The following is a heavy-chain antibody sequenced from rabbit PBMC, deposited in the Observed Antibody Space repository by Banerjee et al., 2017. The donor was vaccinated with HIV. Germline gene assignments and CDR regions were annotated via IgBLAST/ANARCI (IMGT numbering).Heavy chain of an antibody. V-gene: IGHV1S40*01. CDR3: ARKGGEAAAVDFNL. CDR1: GFSFSGSYY. CDR2: IYDGSGGYT. D-gene: IGHD2-1*01. J-gene: IGHJ4*01. Sequence: QSLEESGGDLVKPGASLTLTCTASGFSFSGSYYMCWVRQAPGKGLEWIACIYDGSGGYTAYASWANGRFTISKTSSTTVTLQMTSLTAADTATYFCARKGGEAAAVDFNLWGPGTLVTVS.